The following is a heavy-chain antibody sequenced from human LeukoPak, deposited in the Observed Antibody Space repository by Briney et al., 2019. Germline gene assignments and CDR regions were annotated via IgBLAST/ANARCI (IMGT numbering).Heavy chain of an antibody. CDR2: IRYDGGNK. J-gene: IGHJ4*02. Sequence: GGSLRLSCAASGFTFSSYGMHWVRQAPGKGLEWVAFIRYDGGNKYYADSVKGRFTISRDNSKNTLYLQMNSLRAGDTAVYYCAKDRVNCSSTSCYSVGGNFDYWGQGTLVTVSS. D-gene: IGHD2-2*01. V-gene: IGHV3-30*02. CDR1: GFTFSSYG. CDR3: AKDRVNCSSTSCYSVGGNFDY.